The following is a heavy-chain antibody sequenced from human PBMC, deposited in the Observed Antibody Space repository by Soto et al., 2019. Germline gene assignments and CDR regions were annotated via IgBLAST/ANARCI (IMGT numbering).Heavy chain of an antibody. J-gene: IGHJ3*02. CDR1: GGSFSGYY. Sequence: QVQLQQWGAGLLKPSETLSLTCAVYGGSFSGYYWSWIRQPPGKGLEWIGEINHSGSTNYNPSLKSRVTISVDTSKNQFSLKLSSVTAADTAVYYCARAGGRVVPAAIRAFDIWGQGTMVTVSS. CDR2: INHSGST. D-gene: IGHD2-2*02. V-gene: IGHV4-34*01. CDR3: ARAGGRVVPAAIRAFDI.